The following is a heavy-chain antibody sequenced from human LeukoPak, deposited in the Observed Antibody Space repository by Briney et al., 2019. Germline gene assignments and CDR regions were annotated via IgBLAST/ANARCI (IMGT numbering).Heavy chain of an antibody. CDR3: AKAGGGDLWFGELLPFAY. CDR2: ISGSGGST. Sequence: GGSLRLSCAASGFTFRSYAMSWVRQAPGKGLEWVSAISGSGGSTYYADSMKGRFTISRGNSKNTLYLQMNSLRAEDTAVYYCAKAGGGDLWFGELLPFAYWGQGTLVTVSS. CDR1: GFTFRSYA. V-gene: IGHV3-23*01. D-gene: IGHD3-10*01. J-gene: IGHJ4*02.